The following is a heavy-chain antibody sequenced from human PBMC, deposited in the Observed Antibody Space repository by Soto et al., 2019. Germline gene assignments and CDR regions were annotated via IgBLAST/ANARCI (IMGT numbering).Heavy chain of an antibody. J-gene: IGHJ4*02. V-gene: IGHV1-69*13. Sequence: SVKVSCKASGGTFSSYAISWARQAPGQGLEWMGGIIPIFGTANYAQKFQGRVTITADESTSTAYMELSSLRSEDTAVYYCARGPYYYDSSGYSNFDYWGQGPLATVSS. CDR2: IIPIFGTA. CDR1: GGTFSSYA. D-gene: IGHD3-22*01. CDR3: ARGPYYYDSSGYSNFDY.